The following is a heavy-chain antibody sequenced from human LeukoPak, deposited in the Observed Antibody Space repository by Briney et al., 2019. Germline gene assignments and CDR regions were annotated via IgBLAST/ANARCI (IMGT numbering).Heavy chain of an antibody. Sequence: PGRSLRLSCAASGFTFSSYGMHWVRQAPGKGLKWVAVIWYDGSNEYYADSVKGRFTISRDNSRNTLYLQMSSLRAEDTAVYYCVRDLDQNDFWSGYWPDAFDSWGQGTMVFVSS. CDR1: GFTFSSYG. J-gene: IGHJ3*02. V-gene: IGHV3-33*01. CDR2: IWYDGSNE. CDR3: VRDLDQNDFWSGYWPDAFDS. D-gene: IGHD3-3*01.